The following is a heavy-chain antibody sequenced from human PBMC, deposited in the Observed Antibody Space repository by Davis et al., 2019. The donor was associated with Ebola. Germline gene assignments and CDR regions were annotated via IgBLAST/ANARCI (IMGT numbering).Heavy chain of an antibody. CDR2: ISGVGGTT. CDR3: ERRGYTSGWDY. D-gene: IGHD6-19*01. V-gene: IGHV3-48*02. CDR1: GFTFSSYT. Sequence: AGSLSLSCSASGFTFSSYTDNWVRHAPGKGLEWVSHISGVGGTTYYADSVKGRLTMTRDNAKNSLYLQMNSLRDGDTAVYYCERRGYTSGWDYWGQGTLVTVSS. J-gene: IGHJ4*02.